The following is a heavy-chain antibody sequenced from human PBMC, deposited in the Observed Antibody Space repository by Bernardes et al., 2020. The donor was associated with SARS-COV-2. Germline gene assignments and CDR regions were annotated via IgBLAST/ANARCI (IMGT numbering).Heavy chain of an antibody. Sequence: ASVKASCKASGYTFTGYYLQWVRQAPGQGLEWMGWINPSSGVTNYAQKFQGRVTMTRDKSISTVYMELSRLRSDDTAVYYCARDGYSSGPYDSWGQGTLVTVSS. J-gene: IGHJ4*02. D-gene: IGHD6-19*01. CDR1: GYTFTGYY. CDR2: INPSSGVT. V-gene: IGHV1-2*02. CDR3: ARDGYSSGPYDS.